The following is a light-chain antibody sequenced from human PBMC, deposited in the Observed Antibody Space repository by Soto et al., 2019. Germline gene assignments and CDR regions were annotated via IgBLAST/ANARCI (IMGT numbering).Light chain of an antibody. CDR2: DVS. CDR3: ISYTSSSLYV. V-gene: IGLV2-14*01. J-gene: IGLJ1*01. CDR1: SRDVGGYNY. Sequence: QSVLPQPASVYGSPGQSITISCTGTSRDVGGYNYVSWYQQHPGKAPELMIHDVSNRPSGVSNRFSGSKSGNTASLTISGLQAEDEAEYYCISYTSSSLYVFGTGTKVTVL.